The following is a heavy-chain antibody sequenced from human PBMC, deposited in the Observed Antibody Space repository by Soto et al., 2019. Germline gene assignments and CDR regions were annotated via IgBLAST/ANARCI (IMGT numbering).Heavy chain of an antibody. Sequence: PSETLSLTCPVSGASISSTDYYWTWIRQPPGKGLESIGYISYSGSTYYNPSLKSRLTISVDTSKNQFSLRLSSVTAADTAVYYCARDPGSGGYCHGPCFDCWGQGSLV. CDR1: GASISSTDYY. V-gene: IGHV4-30-4*01. J-gene: IGHJ4*02. CDR2: ISYSGST. CDR3: ARDPGSGGYCHGPCFDC. D-gene: IGHD2-21*01.